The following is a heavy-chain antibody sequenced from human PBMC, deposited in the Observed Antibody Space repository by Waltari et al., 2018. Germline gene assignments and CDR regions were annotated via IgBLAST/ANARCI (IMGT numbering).Heavy chain of an antibody. CDR1: GDSVSSNSAA. CDR3: AREEAGKGGWYGGTVLYYYYYYGMDV. J-gene: IGHJ6*02. D-gene: IGHD6-19*01. V-gene: IGHV6-1*01. Sequence: QVQLQQSGPGLVKPSQTLSLTCAISGDSVSSNSAAWNWIRQSPSRGLEWLGRTYYRSKWYNDYAVSVKSRITINPATSKNQFSLQLNSVTPEDTAVYYCAREEAGKGGWYGGTVLYYYYYYGMDVWGQGTTVTVSS. CDR2: TYYRSKWYN.